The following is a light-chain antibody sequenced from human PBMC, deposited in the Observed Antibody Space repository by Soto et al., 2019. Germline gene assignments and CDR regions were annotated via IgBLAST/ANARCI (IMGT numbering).Light chain of an antibody. CDR3: QQYGNLPPWT. J-gene: IGKJ1*01. Sequence: EIVLTQSPGTLSLSPGERATLSCRASQGVSSSYLAWFQQKPGQAPRLLIYGVSSRATGIPDRFSGSGSGTDFTLTISRLEPEDFAVYYCQQYGNLPPWTFGQGTKVEIK. CDR2: GVS. V-gene: IGKV3-20*01. CDR1: QGVSSSY.